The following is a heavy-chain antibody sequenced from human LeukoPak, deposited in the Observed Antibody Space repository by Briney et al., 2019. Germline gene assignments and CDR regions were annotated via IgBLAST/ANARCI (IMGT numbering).Heavy chain of an antibody. V-gene: IGHV4-31*03. D-gene: IGHD3-10*01. Sequence: PSETLSLTCTVSGGSISSGGYYWSWIRQHPGKGLEWIGYIYYSGSTYYNPPLKSRVTISVDTSKNQFSLKLSSVTAADTAVYYCAREVGDRFDYWGQGTLVTVSS. J-gene: IGHJ4*02. CDR1: GGSISSGGYY. CDR3: AREVGDRFDY. CDR2: IYYSGST.